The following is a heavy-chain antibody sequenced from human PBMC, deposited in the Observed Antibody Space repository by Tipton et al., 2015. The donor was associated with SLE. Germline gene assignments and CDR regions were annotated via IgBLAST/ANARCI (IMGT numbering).Heavy chain of an antibody. Sequence: SLRLSCAASGFTFSSYGMHWVRQAPGKGLEWVAVIWYDGSNKYYADSVKGRFTISRENSKNTLYLQMNSLRAEDTVVYYCAKDGGSYHYYGMDVWGQGTTVTVSS. V-gene: IGHV3-30*18. J-gene: IGHJ6*02. CDR2: IWYDGSNK. D-gene: IGHD1-26*01. CDR3: AKDGGSYHYYGMDV. CDR1: GFTFSSYG.